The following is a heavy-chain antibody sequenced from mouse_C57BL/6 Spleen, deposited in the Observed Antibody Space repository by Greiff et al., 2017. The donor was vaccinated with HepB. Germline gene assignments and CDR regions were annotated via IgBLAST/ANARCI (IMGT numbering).Heavy chain of an antibody. Sequence: QVHVKQSGAELVKPGASVKLSCKASGYTFTSYWMHWVKQRPGQGLEWIGMIHPNSGSTNYNEKFKSKATLTVDKSSSTAYMQLSSLTSEDSAVYYCARSLLDYWGQGTTLTVSS. J-gene: IGHJ2*01. D-gene: IGHD6-1*01. CDR2: IHPNSGST. CDR3: ARSLLDY. CDR1: GYTFTSYW. V-gene: IGHV1-64*01.